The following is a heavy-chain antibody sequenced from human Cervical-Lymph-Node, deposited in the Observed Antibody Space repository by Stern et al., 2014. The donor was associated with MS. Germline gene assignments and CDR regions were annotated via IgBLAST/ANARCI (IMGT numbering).Heavy chain of an antibody. Sequence: EMQLVESGGGLVKPGGSLRLSCAASGFTFSSYSMNWVRQAPGKGLEGVSSISSSSSYIYYADSVKGRFTISRDNAKNSLYLQMNSLRAEDTAVYYCAREGYSSGWYPNWGQGTLVTVSS. CDR1: GFTFSSYS. D-gene: IGHD6-19*01. CDR3: AREGYSSGWYPN. J-gene: IGHJ4*02. CDR2: ISSSSSYI. V-gene: IGHV3-21*01.